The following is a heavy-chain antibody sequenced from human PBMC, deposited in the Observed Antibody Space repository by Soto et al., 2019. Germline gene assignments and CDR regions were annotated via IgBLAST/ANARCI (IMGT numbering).Heavy chain of an antibody. J-gene: IGHJ6*02. V-gene: IGHV1-46*01. CDR3: ARDMELYCSSTSCYDRPDV. Sequence: ASLNRYCKASGYRMTGYYMRWVRQTKGQGLEGMGIINPSGGSTSYAQKFQGRVTMTRDTSTSTVYMELSSLRSEDTAVYYCARDMELYCSSTSCYDRPDVWGQGTTVTVFS. CDR1: GYRMTGYY. D-gene: IGHD2-2*01. CDR2: INPSGGST.